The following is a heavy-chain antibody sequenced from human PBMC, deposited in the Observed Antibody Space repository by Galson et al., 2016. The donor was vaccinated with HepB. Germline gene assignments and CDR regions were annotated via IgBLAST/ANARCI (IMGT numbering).Heavy chain of an antibody. CDR3: GRANDYGDFAVGY. V-gene: IGHV3-30-3*01. D-gene: IGHD4-17*01. Sequence: SLRLSCATSGFTFNNYALYWVRQAPGKGLEWVALILNDGSNIYYADSVKGRLTISRDNSKDTLNLQMNSLRLEDTALYYCGRANDYGDFAVGYWGQGTLVTVSS. CDR2: ILNDGSNI. J-gene: IGHJ4*02. CDR1: GFTFNNYA.